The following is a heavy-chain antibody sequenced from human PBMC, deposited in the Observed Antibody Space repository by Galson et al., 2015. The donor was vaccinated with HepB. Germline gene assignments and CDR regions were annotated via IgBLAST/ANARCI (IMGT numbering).Heavy chain of an antibody. CDR2: IWYDGSNK. J-gene: IGHJ4*02. D-gene: IGHD7-27*01. V-gene: IGHV3-33*01. CDR3: ARGVTNWGVAFDY. Sequence: SLRLSCAASGFTFSSYGMHWVRQAPGKGLEWVAVIWYDGSNKYYADSVKGRFTISRDNSKNTLYLQMNSLRAEDTAVYYCARGVTNWGVAFDYWGQGTLVTVSS. CDR1: GFTFSSYG.